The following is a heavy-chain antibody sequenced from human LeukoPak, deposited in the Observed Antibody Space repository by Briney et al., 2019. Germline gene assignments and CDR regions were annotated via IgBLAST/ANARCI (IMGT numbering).Heavy chain of an antibody. CDR3: ARVPSSSFEDIYSYGMDV. CDR2: IIPIFGTA. CDR1: GGTFSSYA. V-gene: IGHV1-69*13. J-gene: IGHJ6*04. D-gene: IGHD6-13*01. Sequence: SVKVSCKASGGTFSSYAISWVRQAPGQGLEWMGGIIPIFGTANYAQRFQGRVTITADESTSTAYMELSSLRSEDTAVYYCARVPSSSFEDIYSYGMDVWGKGTTVTVSS.